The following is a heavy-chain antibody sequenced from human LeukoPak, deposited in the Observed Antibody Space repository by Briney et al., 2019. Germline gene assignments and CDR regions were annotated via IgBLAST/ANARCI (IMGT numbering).Heavy chain of an antibody. CDR2: IYYSGST. D-gene: IGHD2-2*01. V-gene: IGHV4-59*11. CDR3: ARGCSSTSCHSEVPDWFDP. Sequence: KPSETLSLTCTVSGGSISSHYWSWIRQPPGKGLEWIGYIYYSGSTNYNPSLKSRVTISVDTSKNQFSLKLSSVTAADTAVYYCARGCSSTSCHSEVPDWFDPWGQGTLVTVSS. CDR1: GGSISSHY. J-gene: IGHJ5*02.